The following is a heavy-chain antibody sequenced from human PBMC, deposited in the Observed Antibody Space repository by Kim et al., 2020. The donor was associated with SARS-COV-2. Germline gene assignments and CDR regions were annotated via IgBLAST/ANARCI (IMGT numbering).Heavy chain of an antibody. Sequence: GGSLRLSCAASGFTFSSYAMHWVRQAPGKGLEWVAVISYDGSNKYYADSVKGRFTISRDNSKNTLYLQMNSLRAEDTAVYYCARGKGREPPVYWGQGTLVTVSS. D-gene: IGHD1-26*01. CDR2: ISYDGSNK. CDR3: ARGKGREPPVY. CDR1: GFTFSSYA. V-gene: IGHV3-30-3*01. J-gene: IGHJ4*02.